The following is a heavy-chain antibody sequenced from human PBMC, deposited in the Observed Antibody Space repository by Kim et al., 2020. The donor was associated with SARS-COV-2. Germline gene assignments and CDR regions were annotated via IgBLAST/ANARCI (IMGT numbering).Heavy chain of an antibody. CDR1: GFTFSSYA. V-gene: IGHV3-64*01. Sequence: GGSLRLSCAASGFTFSSYAMHWVRQAPGKGLEYVSAISRNGGSTYYANSVKGRFTISRDNSKNTLYLQMGSLRAEDMAVYYCARDSGYCSGGSCYDYWGQGTLVTVSS. D-gene: IGHD2-15*01. CDR2: ISRNGGST. CDR3: ARDSGYCSGGSCYDY. J-gene: IGHJ4*02.